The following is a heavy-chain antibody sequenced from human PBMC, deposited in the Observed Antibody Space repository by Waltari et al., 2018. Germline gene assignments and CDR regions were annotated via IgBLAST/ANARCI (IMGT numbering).Heavy chain of an antibody. CDR3: ASEGIAAAGPFDY. CDR1: GYTFTRYA. CDR2: INAGNGNT. D-gene: IGHD6-13*01. Sequence: QVQLVQSGAEVKKPGASVKVSCKASGYTFTRYAMHWVRQAPGQRLEWMGWINAGNGNTKYSQKFQGRVTITRDTSASTAYMELSSLRSEDTAVYYCASEGIAAAGPFDYWGQGTLVTVSS. V-gene: IGHV1-3*01. J-gene: IGHJ4*02.